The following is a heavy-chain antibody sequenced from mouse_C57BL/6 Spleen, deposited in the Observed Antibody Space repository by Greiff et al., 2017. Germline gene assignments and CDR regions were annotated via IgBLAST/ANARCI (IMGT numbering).Heavy chain of an antibody. CDR1: GYTFTSYW. D-gene: IGHD1-1*01. CDR3: ARSPTVVADYFDY. Sequence: QVQLQQPGAELVMPGASVKLSCKASGYTFTSYWMHWVKQRPGQGLEWIGELDPSDSYTNYNQKFKGKSTLTVDKSSSTAYMQLSSLPSEDSAVYYCARSPTVVADYFDYWGQGTTLTVSS. J-gene: IGHJ2*01. V-gene: IGHV1-69*01. CDR2: LDPSDSYT.